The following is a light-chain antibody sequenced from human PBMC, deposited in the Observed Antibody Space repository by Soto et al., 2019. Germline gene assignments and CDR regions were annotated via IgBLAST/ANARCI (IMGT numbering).Light chain of an antibody. J-gene: IGLJ2*01. Sequence: QSALTQPPSASGSPGQSVTISCTGTSSDVGGYKYVSWYQQHPGKAPKLMIYEVSKRPSGVPDRFSGSKSGNTASLTVSGLQAEDEGDYYWSSYAGSNNLVFGGGTKLTVL. V-gene: IGLV2-8*01. CDR2: EVS. CDR1: SSDVGGYKY. CDR3: SSYAGSNNLV.